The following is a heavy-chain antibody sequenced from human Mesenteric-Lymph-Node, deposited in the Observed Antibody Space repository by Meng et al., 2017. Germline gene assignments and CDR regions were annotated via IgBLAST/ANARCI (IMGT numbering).Heavy chain of an antibody. Sequence: GESLKISCAASGFTFSSYAMSWVHQAPGKGLEWVSGISGSGGSTYYADSVQGRFTISRDSSKNTLYLHMDSLRAEDTALYYCAKGSGSGSDWLGGVSTDYWGQGTLVTVSS. CDR3: AKGSGSGSDWLGGVSTDY. CDR1: GFTFSSYA. D-gene: IGHD6-19*01. V-gene: IGHV3-23*01. CDR2: ISGSGGST. J-gene: IGHJ4*02.